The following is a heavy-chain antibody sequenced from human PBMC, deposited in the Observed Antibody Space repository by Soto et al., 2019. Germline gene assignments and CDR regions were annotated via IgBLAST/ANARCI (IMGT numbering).Heavy chain of an antibody. CDR3: ARGPSPVVVAAIPLDY. CDR2: INSDGSST. CDR1: GFTFSSYW. D-gene: IGHD2-21*02. Sequence: EVQLVESGGGLVQPGGSLRLSCAASGFTFSSYWMHWVRQAPGKGLVWVSRINSDGSSTSYADSVKGRFTISRDNAKNTLYLLMCSLRAEDTAVYYFARGPSPVVVAAIPLDYWGQGTLFTVSS. J-gene: IGHJ4*02. V-gene: IGHV3-74*01.